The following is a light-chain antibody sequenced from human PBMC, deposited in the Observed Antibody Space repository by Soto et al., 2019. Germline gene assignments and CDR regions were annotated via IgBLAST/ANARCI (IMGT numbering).Light chain of an antibody. Sequence: EIVLTQSPATLSLSPGERATLSCRASQSVSTYLAWYQQRPGQPPRLLIYDASSRATGIPARFSGSGSGTDFTLTISSLETEDFAVYYCQQRSNWPLVTFGHGTRLDV. CDR2: DAS. CDR3: QQRSNWPLVT. CDR1: QSVSTY. J-gene: IGKJ3*01. V-gene: IGKV3-11*01.